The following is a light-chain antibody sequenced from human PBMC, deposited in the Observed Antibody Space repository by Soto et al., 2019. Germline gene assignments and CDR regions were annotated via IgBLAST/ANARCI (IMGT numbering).Light chain of an antibody. Sequence: DIQMTQSPSSLSASVGDRVTITCRASQSISSYLNWYQQKPGKAPKLLIYAASSLQSGVPSRFSGSGSGTDFTHTISSLQPEDFATYYCQQSYSTPRGYTFGQGTKLEIK. J-gene: IGKJ2*01. CDR2: AAS. CDR1: QSISSY. V-gene: IGKV1-39*01. CDR3: QQSYSTPRGYT.